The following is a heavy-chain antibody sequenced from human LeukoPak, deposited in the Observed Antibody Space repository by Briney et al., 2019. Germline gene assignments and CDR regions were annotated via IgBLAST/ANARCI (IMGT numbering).Heavy chain of an antibody. CDR2: IYYSGST. D-gene: IGHD3-10*01. V-gene: IGHV4-59*01. CDR1: GGSISSSY. Sequence: KTSETLSLTCTVSGGSISSSYWSWIRQPPGKGLEWIGYIYYSGSTNYNPSLKSRVTISVDTSKNQFSLKLSSVTAADTAVYYCARVITGGSGSYIDYWGQGTLVTVSS. CDR3: ARVITGGSGSYIDY. J-gene: IGHJ4*02.